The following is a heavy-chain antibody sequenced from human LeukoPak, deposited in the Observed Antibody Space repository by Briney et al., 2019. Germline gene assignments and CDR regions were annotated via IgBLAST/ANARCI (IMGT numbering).Heavy chain of an antibody. D-gene: IGHD3-10*01. V-gene: IGHV4-59*01. CDR1: GGSISSYY. Sequence: SETLSLTCSVSGGSISSYYWNWIWQPPGKRLEWIGYIFYSGSTSYNPSLKSRVSISLDTSKNQFSLKLNSVTAADTAVYYCARARYYYGSGSYLPDYWGQGTLVTVSS. CDR2: IFYSGST. CDR3: ARARYYYGSGSYLPDY. J-gene: IGHJ4*02.